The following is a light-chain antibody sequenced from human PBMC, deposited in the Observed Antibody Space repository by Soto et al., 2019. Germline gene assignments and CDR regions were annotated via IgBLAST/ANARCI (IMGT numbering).Light chain of an antibody. CDR1: QSVSSY. J-gene: IGKJ4*01. CDR3: QQRSNWHLT. Sequence: DIVLTQSPATLSLSPGDRATLSCRASQSVSSYLAWYQQKPGQAPRLLIYDASNRATGIPARFSGSGSGTDFTLTISSLEPEDFAVYYCQQRSNWHLTFGGGTKVEIK. CDR2: DAS. V-gene: IGKV3-11*01.